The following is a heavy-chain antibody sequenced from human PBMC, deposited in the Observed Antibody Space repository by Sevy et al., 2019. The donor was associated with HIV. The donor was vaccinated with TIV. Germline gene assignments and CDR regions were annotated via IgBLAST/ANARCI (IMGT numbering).Heavy chain of an antibody. V-gene: IGHV3-21*01. CDR1: GFTFSSYS. Sequence: GGSLRLSCAASGFTFSSYSMNWVRQAPGKGLEWVSSISSSSSYIYYADSVNGRFTISRDNAKNSLYLQMNSLRAEDTAVYYCARDGIAVAGTRYFDLWGRGTLVTVSS. D-gene: IGHD6-19*01. CDR2: ISSSSSYI. J-gene: IGHJ2*01. CDR3: ARDGIAVAGTRYFDL.